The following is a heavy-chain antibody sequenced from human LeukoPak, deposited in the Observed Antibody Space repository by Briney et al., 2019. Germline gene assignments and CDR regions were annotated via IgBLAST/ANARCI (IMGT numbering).Heavy chain of an antibody. Sequence: GGTLRLSCAASGFTFSSHGMSWVRQAPGKGLEWVSTISGSGDNTYYADSVKGRFTISRDNSKNTLYLQMNSLRAEDTAVYCCAKADSSGYYDAFDIWGQGTMVTVSS. J-gene: IGHJ3*02. V-gene: IGHV3-23*01. CDR2: ISGSGDNT. CDR3: AKADSSGYYDAFDI. CDR1: GFTFSSHG. D-gene: IGHD3-22*01.